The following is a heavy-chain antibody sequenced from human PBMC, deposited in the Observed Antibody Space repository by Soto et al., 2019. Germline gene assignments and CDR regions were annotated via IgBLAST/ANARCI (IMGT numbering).Heavy chain of an antibody. V-gene: IGHV3-33*01. Sequence: GGSLILSCAASGFTFSSYGRHWVSQAPGKGLEWVAVIWYDGSNKYYADSVKGRFTISRDNSKNTLYLQMNSLRAEDTAVYYCARENKSGYDYVGVDYYYYYMDVWGKGTTVTVSS. CDR3: ARENKSGYDYVGVDYYYYYMDV. J-gene: IGHJ6*03. CDR2: IWYDGSNK. CDR1: GFTFSSYG. D-gene: IGHD5-12*01.